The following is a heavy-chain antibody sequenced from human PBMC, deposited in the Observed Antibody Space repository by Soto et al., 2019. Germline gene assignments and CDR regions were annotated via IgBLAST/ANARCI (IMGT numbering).Heavy chain of an antibody. CDR1: GGSISSSSYY. D-gene: IGHD2-2*01. CDR2: IYYSGST. CDR3: ASPMSIPAASDAFDI. J-gene: IGHJ3*02. V-gene: IGHV4-39*01. Sequence: QLQLQESGPGLVKPSETLSLTCTVSGGSISSSSYYWGWIRQPPGKGLEWIGSIYYSGSTYYNPSLKSRVTISGDTSKNQFSLKLSSVTAADTAVYYCASPMSIPAASDAFDIWGQGTMVTVSS.